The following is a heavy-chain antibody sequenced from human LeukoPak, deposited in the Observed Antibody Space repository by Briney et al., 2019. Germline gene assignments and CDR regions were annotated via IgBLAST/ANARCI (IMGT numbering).Heavy chain of an antibody. V-gene: IGHV3-23*01. Sequence: GGSLRLSCVASGFTFSSYTLGWVRQAPGKGLEWVSDVSRGGTTSYYTDSVKGRFTSSRDDSKHTVYLQMNDLRADDTATYYCARAGGVSWYDYWGQGTLVTVSS. CDR1: GFTFSSYT. J-gene: IGHJ4*02. D-gene: IGHD6-13*01. CDR3: ARAGGVSWYDY. CDR2: VSRGGTTS.